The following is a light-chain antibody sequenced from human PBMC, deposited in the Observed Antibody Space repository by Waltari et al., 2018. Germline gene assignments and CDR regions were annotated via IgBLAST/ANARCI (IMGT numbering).Light chain of an antibody. V-gene: IGKV3-20*01. J-gene: IGKJ1*01. CDR3: HQYDTSPQT. CDR2: DSF. Sequence: EVVLTQSPGTLSFSPGERATLSCRASQNIRGAYLAWYQQRPGQAPRLLIYDSFIRATCIPDRFSGSVSEADFTLTISSLAPEDSAVYFCHQYDTSPQTFGQGTKVSIK. CDR1: QNIRGAY.